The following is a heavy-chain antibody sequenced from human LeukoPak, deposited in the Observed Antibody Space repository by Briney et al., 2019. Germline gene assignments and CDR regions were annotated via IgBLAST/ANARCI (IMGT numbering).Heavy chain of an antibody. CDR2: ISGSGSST. CDR3: AGGIVLSP. D-gene: IGHD2-8*01. J-gene: IGHJ5*02. Sequence: PGGSLRLSCAASGFTFSTYAMSWDRQAPGKGLEWVSAISGSGSSTYYADSVKGRFTISRDNAKNSLYLQMNSLRAEDTAVYYCAGGIVLSPWGQGTLVTVSS. CDR1: GFTFSTYA. V-gene: IGHV3-23*01.